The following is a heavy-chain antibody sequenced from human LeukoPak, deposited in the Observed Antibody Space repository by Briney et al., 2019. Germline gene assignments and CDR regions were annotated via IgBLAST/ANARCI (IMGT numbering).Heavy chain of an antibody. J-gene: IGHJ4*02. D-gene: IGHD4-17*01. V-gene: IGHV3-21*01. CDR2: ISSSGKYK. Sequence: GGSLRLSCAASGFTFSSYSMNWVRQAPGTGLEWVSSISSSGKYKHYADSVKGRFTISRDIAKNSLYLQMNSMRAEDTAVYYCARDFGDENYIDYWGQGTQVTVSS. CDR1: GFTFSSYS. CDR3: ARDFGDENYIDY.